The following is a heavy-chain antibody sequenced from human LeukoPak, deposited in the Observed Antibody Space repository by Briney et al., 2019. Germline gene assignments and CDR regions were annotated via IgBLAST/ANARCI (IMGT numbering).Heavy chain of an antibody. V-gene: IGHV3-7*03. D-gene: IGHD5-18*01. CDR1: GFIFNSHW. J-gene: IGHJ4*02. Sequence: GGSLRLSCAASGFIFNSHWMSWVRQAPGKGLEWVANIREDGSEKYYVDSVKGRFTISRDNAKNSLFLQMNSLRADDTAVYYCARDSRYSRGVGDFDYWGQGTLVTVSS. CDR3: ARDSRYSRGVGDFDY. CDR2: IREDGSEK.